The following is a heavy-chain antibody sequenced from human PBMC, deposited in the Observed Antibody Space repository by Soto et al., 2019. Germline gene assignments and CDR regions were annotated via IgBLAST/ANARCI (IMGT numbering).Heavy chain of an antibody. J-gene: IGHJ6*02. D-gene: IGHD6-6*01. Sequence: SETLSLTCTVSGGSISSYYWSWIRQPPGKGLEWIGYIYYSGSTNYNPSLKSRVTISVDTSKNQFSLKLSSVTAADTAVYYCATVSYSRSPLHYYYGMDLWRQGPTVTVSS. CDR1: GGSISSYY. CDR2: IYYSGST. CDR3: ATVSYSRSPLHYYYGMDL. V-gene: IGHV4-59*01.